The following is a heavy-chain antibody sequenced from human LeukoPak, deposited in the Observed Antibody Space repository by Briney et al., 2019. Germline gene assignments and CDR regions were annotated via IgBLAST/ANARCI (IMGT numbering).Heavy chain of an antibody. CDR2: ISAYNGNT. J-gene: IGHJ4*02. D-gene: IGHD6-13*01. Sequence: GASVKVSCKASGYTFTSYGISWVRQAPGQGLEWMGWISAYNGNTNYAQKLQGRVTMTTDTSTSTAYMELRSLRSDDTAVYYCARVYGFSSSSWYVWDDYWGQGTLVTVSS. V-gene: IGHV1-18*01. CDR1: GYTFTSYG. CDR3: ARVYGFSSSSWYVWDDY.